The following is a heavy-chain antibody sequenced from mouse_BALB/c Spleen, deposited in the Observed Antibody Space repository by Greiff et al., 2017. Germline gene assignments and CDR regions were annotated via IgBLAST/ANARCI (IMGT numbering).Heavy chain of an antibody. V-gene: IGHV3-8*02. CDR3: ARYDYDDGPYFDY. J-gene: IGHJ2*01. CDR1: GDSITRGY. CDR2: ISYSGST. D-gene: IGHD2-4*01. Sequence: EVQLQESGPSLVKPSQTLSPTCSVTGDSITRGYWNWIRKFPGNTLEYMGYISYSGSTYYNPSLKSRISIPRDTSKNPYYLQLNSVTTEDTATYYCARYDYDDGPYFDYWGQGTTLTVSS.